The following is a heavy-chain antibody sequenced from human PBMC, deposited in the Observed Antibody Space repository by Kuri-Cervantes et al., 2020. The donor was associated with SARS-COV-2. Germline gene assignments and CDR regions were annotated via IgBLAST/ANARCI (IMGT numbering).Heavy chain of an antibody. V-gene: IGHV3-21*01. CDR3: ASLGGTSWHDY. Sequence: GESLKISCAASGFTFSSYSMNWVRQAPGKGLEWVSSISSSSSYIYYADSVKGRFTIPRDNAKNSLYLQMNSLRAEDTAVYYCASLGGTSWHDYWGQGTLVTVSS. CDR2: ISSSSSYI. J-gene: IGHJ4*02. CDR1: GFTFSSYS. D-gene: IGHD2-2*01.